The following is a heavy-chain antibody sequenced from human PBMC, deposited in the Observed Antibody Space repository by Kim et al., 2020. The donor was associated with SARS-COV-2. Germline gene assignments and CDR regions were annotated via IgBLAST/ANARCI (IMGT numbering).Heavy chain of an antibody. CDR3: IREKKTGDYYAMDV. CDR2: TYYRSYRSKWLN. V-gene: IGHV6-1*01. J-gene: IGHJ6*02. D-gene: IGHD1-26*01. Sequence: SQTLSLTCAISGDSVSSDSAAWNRIRQSPSRGLEWLGRTYYRSYRSKWLNDFALSVRSRITIKADTSKNQFSLQLNSVTPEDTAVYYCIREKKTGDYYAMDVWGQGTTVTVSS. CDR1: GDSVSSDSAA.